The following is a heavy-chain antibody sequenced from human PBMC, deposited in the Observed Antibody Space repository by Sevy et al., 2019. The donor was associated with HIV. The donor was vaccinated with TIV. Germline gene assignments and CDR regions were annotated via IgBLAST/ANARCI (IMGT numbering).Heavy chain of an antibody. CDR2: ISYDEAHK. V-gene: IGHV3-30*18. D-gene: IGHD3-10*01. J-gene: IGHJ4*02. Sequence: GGSLRLSCVTSGFTFRTSGMHWVRQSPGKGLEWVAVISYDEAHKNYADSVKGRFSISKDNSKNTLYLQMSSLRTEDTALYYRAKDYSAGITMVRGAYRARGDYFDYWGQGTQVTVSS. CDR1: GFTFRTSG. CDR3: AKDYSAGITMVRGAYRARGDYFDY.